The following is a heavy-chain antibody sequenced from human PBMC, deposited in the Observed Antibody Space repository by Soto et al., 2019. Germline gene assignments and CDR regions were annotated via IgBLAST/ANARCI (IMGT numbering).Heavy chain of an antibody. CDR1: GGSMSSSNW. Sequence: QVQLQESGPGLVKPSGTLSLTCTVSGGSMSSSNWWNWVRQPPGKGLEWIGETHHSGRTNYNPSLESRVTISVDKSKNHVSLKLSSVTAADTAVYYCARSEATVLDYWGQGTLVTVSS. V-gene: IGHV4-4*02. D-gene: IGHD4-17*01. CDR3: ARSEATVLDY. J-gene: IGHJ4*02. CDR2: THHSGRT.